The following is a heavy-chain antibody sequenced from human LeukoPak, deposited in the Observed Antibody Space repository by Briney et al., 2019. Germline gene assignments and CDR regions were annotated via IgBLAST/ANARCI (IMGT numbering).Heavy chain of an antibody. Sequence: ASVKVSCKASGYTFTSYGISWVRQAPGQGLEWMGWISTYNGNTNYAQKFQGRVTMTTETSTSTAYMELRSLRSDDTAMYYCARWQQLVFFQEWGQGTLVTVSS. J-gene: IGHJ1*01. CDR3: ARWQQLVFFQE. V-gene: IGHV1-18*01. CDR1: GYTFTSYG. D-gene: IGHD6-13*01. CDR2: ISTYNGNT.